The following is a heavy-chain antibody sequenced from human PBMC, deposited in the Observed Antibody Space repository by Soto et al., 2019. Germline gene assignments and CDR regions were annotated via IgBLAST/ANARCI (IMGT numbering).Heavy chain of an antibody. CDR2: VNNDGRNT. CDR3: TRGGFMHAFDM. D-gene: IGHD3-16*01. Sequence: EVQVVESGGGLVQPGGSLRLSCTTSGFTFSNYWMHWVRQAPGKGLVWVSRVNNDGRNTIYTDSVKGGFTICRDNAKHTVYLEMNSLGADDTALYFCTRGGFMHAFDMWGQGTTVTVSS. V-gene: IGHV3-74*01. J-gene: IGHJ3*02. CDR1: GFTFSNYW.